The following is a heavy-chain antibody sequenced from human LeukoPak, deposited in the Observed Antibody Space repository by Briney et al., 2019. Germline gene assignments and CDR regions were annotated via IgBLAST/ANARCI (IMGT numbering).Heavy chain of an antibody. CDR1: GGTFSSYA. D-gene: IGHD2-2*01. J-gene: IGHJ5*02. CDR2: NIPIFGTA. CDR3: ARRGVSSTSWFDP. Sequence: AASVKVSCKASGGTFSSYAISWVRQAPGQGLEWMGGNIPIFGTANYAQKFQGRVTITADKSTSTAYMELSSLRSEDTAVYYCARRGVSSTSWFDPWGQGTLVTVSS. V-gene: IGHV1-69*06.